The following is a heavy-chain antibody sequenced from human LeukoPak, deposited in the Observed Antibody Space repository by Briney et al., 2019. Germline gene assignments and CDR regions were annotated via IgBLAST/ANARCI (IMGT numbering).Heavy chain of an antibody. V-gene: IGHV3-48*03. CDR3: ARGVGRASYYYYMGV. CDR1: GFSISSYE. Sequence: GGSLRLSCAASGFSISSYELNWVRQAPGKGLEWVSYIDSSGRTIHYADSVKGRFTVSRENAKNSLYLQMNSLRAEDTADYYCARGVGRASYYYYMGVWGKGTTVTVSS. J-gene: IGHJ6*03. D-gene: IGHD3-10*01. CDR2: IDSSGRTI.